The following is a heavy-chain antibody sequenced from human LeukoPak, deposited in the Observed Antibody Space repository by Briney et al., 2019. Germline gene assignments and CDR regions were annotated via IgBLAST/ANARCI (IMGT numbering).Heavy chain of an antibody. V-gene: IGHV3-23*01. Sequence: GGSLRLSCAASGFTFGSYATSWVRQAPGKGLEWVSAISGSGGSTYYADSVKGRFTISRDNSKNTLYLQMNSLRAEDTAVYYCAKDSQVRGVWFDPWGQGTLVTVSS. CDR2: ISGSGGST. D-gene: IGHD3-10*01. J-gene: IGHJ5*02. CDR3: AKDSQVRGVWFDP. CDR1: GFTFGSYA.